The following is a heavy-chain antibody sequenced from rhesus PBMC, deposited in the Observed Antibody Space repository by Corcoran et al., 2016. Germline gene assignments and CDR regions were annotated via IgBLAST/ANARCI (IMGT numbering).Heavy chain of an antibody. V-gene: IGHV3-118*01. J-gene: IGHJ5-1*01. Sequence: EVQLVESGGGLVQPGGSLRLSCAASGFTFSSSAMHWVRQVSGKGLEWVGFIKSKSNNYETGYTASVKGRFTISRDDSKNTAYLQMNSLKTEDTAVYYCTTGRVWRFDVWGAGVLVTVSS. CDR2: IKSKSNNYET. CDR1: GFTFSSSA. D-gene: IGHD1-44*02. CDR3: TTGRVWRFDV.